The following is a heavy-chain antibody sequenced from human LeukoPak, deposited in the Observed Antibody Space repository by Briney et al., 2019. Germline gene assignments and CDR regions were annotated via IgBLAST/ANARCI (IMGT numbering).Heavy chain of an antibody. D-gene: IGHD2-21*02. Sequence: GGSLRLSCAASGFTFDDYVMHWVRQGPGKGLEWVSLISGDGDSTRYADSVKGRFTISRDNIKNSLYLQMNGLRTEDTAFYYCVKDMRCSGGDCYGPGDYWGQGTLVTVSP. CDR3: VKDMRCSGGDCYGPGDY. CDR1: GFTFDDYV. J-gene: IGHJ4*02. CDR2: ISGDGDST. V-gene: IGHV3-43*02.